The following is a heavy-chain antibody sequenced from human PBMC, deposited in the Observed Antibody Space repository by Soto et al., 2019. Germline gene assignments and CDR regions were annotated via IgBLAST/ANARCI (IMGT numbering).Heavy chain of an antibody. CDR2: IYATGTT. CDR1: GASISGFY. Sequence: QVQLQESGPGLVKPSETLSLTCTVSGASISGFYWSWIRKSAGKGLEWIGRIYATGTTDYNPSLMSRVPMSLDTSKQQFSLKLMSVTAAETAVYYCVRDGTKTLRDWFDPWGQGISVTVSS. D-gene: IGHD1-1*01. V-gene: IGHV4-4*07. CDR3: VRDGTKTLRDWFDP. J-gene: IGHJ5*02.